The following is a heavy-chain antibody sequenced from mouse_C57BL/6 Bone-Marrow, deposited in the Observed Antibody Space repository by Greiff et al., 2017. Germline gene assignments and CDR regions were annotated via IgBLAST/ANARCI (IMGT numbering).Heavy chain of an antibody. CDR2: INYDGSST. D-gene: IGHD4-1*01. CDR3: ARDWDDWYFDV. Sequence: EVKLMESEGGLVQPGSSMKLSCTASGFTFSDYYMAWVRQVPEKGLEWVANINYDGSSTYYLDSLKSRFIISRDNAKNILYLQMSSLTSEDTATYYCARDWDDWYFDVWGTGTTVTVSS. J-gene: IGHJ1*03. CDR1: GFTFSDYY. V-gene: IGHV5-16*01.